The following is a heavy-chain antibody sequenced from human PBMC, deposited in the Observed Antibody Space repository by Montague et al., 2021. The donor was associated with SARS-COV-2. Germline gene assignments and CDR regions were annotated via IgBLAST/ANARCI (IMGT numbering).Heavy chain of an antibody. V-gene: IGHV4-31*03. CDR2: IYYSGST. Sequence: TLSLTCTVSGGSINSGGYYWSWIRQHTGKGLEWIGYIYYSGSTYYNPSLKSRLTISVDTSKNQFSLKLSPVTAADTAAYYCARVHFVSSGWYPDAFDIWGQGTMVTVSS. D-gene: IGHD6-19*01. CDR3: ARVHFVSSGWYPDAFDI. CDR1: GGSINSGGYY. J-gene: IGHJ3*02.